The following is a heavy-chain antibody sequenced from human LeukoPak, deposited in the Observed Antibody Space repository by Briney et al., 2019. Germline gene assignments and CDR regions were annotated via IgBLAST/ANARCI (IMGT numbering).Heavy chain of an antibody. V-gene: IGHV3-21*01. CDR3: ARGLRAGIAAAEAFDY. CDR1: GFTFSSYS. D-gene: IGHD6-13*01. J-gene: IGHJ4*02. CDR2: ISSSSSYI. Sequence: GGSLRLSCAASGFTFSSYSMNWVRQAPGKGLEWVSSISSSSSYIYYADSVKGRFTISRDNAKNSLYLQMNSLRAEDTAVYYCARGLRAGIAAAEAFDYWGQGTLVTVSS.